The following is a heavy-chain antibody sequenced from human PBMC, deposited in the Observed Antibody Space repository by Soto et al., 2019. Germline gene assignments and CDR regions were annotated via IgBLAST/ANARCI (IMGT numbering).Heavy chain of an antibody. CDR1: GGSISNNIYL. V-gene: IGHV4-39*02. Sequence: SETLSLTCTVSGGSISNNIYLWGWIRQPPGKGLEWIATMYYSGSASYNPSLRSRVTISVDTSKNQFSLKLTSVTAADTAMYYCARDQGGIGYDILTGYRDYYGMDVWGQGTTVTVSS. CDR3: ARDQGGIGYDILTGYRDYYGMDV. J-gene: IGHJ6*02. D-gene: IGHD3-9*01. CDR2: MYYSGSA.